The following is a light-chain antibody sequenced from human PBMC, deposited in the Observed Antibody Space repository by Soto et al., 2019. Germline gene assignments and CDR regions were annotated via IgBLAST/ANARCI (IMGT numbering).Light chain of an antibody. CDR2: AAS. Sequence: AIQMTQSPSSLSASVGDRVTITCRASQGIKNDLGWYQQKPGKAPKLLIYAASSLQSGVPSRFSGSGSGTDFTLTIRSLEADDFATYYCLQDYNYPLTFGQGTKVEIK. CDR3: LQDYNYPLT. CDR1: QGIKND. V-gene: IGKV1-6*01. J-gene: IGKJ1*01.